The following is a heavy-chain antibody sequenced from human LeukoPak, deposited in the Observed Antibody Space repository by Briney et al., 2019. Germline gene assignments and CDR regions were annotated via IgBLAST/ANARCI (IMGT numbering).Heavy chain of an antibody. Sequence: PGGSLGLSCAASGFTFSSYDMHRVRQATGKGLEWVSAIGTAGDTYYPGSVKGRFTISRENAKNSLYLQMNSLRAGDTAVYYCARAHTLGYCSGGSCPVRGSMDVWGQGTTVTVSS. CDR1: GFTFSSYD. V-gene: IGHV3-13*01. CDR2: IGTAGDT. J-gene: IGHJ6*02. CDR3: ARAHTLGYCSGGSCPVRGSMDV. D-gene: IGHD2-15*01.